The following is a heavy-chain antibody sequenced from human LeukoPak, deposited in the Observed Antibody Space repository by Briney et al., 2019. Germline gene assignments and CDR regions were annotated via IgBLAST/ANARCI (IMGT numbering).Heavy chain of an antibody. V-gene: IGHV1-8*01. CDR2: MNPNSGNT. CDR3: ARGRPRFGVVISFDY. Sequence: ASVKVSCKASGYTFTSYDINWVRQAAGQGLEWRGWMNPNSGNTGYAQKFQGRVTMTRNTSISTAYMELSSLRSEDTAVYYCARGRPRFGVVISFDYWGQGTLVTVSS. J-gene: IGHJ4*02. D-gene: IGHD3-3*01. CDR1: GYTFTSYD.